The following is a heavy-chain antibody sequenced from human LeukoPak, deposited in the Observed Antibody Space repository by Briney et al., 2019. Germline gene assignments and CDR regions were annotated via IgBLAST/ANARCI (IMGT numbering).Heavy chain of an antibody. CDR1: GYTFSRYA. CDR3: AGGDSWSAYYGNY. CDR2: INTNTGNP. Sequence: ASVKVSCKASGYTFSRYAMNWVRQAPGQGLEWMGWINTNTGNPTYAQGFTGRFVFSSDTSVSTAYLQISSLMAEDTAVYYCAGGDSWSAYYGNYWGQGTLVTVSS. D-gene: IGHD3-3*01. V-gene: IGHV7-4-1*02. J-gene: IGHJ4*02.